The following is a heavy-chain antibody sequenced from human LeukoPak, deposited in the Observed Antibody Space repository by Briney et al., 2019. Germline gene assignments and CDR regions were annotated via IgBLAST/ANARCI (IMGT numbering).Heavy chain of an antibody. V-gene: IGHV3-23*01. Sequence: GGSLRLSCAASGLTFSSYAMSWVRQAPGEGLEWVSAISGSGGSTYYADSVKGRFTISRDNSKNTLYLQMNSLRAEDTAVYYCAKAGGLVRGVTRFDPWGQGTLVTVSS. D-gene: IGHD3-10*01. CDR1: GLTFSSYA. CDR3: AKAGGLVRGVTRFDP. J-gene: IGHJ5*02. CDR2: ISGSGGST.